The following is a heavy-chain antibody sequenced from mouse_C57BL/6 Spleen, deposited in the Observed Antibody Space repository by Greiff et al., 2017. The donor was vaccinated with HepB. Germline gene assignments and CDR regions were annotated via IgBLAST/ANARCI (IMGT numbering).Heavy chain of an antibody. J-gene: IGHJ3*01. CDR2: ISSGSSTI. Sequence: EVQLVESGGGLVKPGGSLKLSCAASGFTFSDYGMHWVRQAPEKGLEWVAYISSGSSTIYYADTVKGRFTISRDNAKNTLFLQMTSLRSEDTAMYYCARGVYGSRDWCAYWGQGTLVTVSA. CDR1: GFTFSDYG. D-gene: IGHD1-1*01. CDR3: ARGVYGSRDWCAY. V-gene: IGHV5-17*01.